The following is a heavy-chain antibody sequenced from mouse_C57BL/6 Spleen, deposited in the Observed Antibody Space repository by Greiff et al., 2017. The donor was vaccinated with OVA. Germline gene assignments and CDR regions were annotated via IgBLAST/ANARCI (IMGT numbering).Heavy chain of an antibody. Sequence: EVKVVESGGGLVQPGESLKLSCESNEYEFPSHDMSWVRKTPEKRLELVAAINSDGGSTYYPDTMERRFIISRDNTKKTLYLQMSSLRSEDTALYYCANYYGSSHWYFDVWGTGTTVTVSS. V-gene: IGHV5-2*01. J-gene: IGHJ1*03. CDR3: ANYYGSSHWYFDV. CDR1: EYEFPSHD. CDR2: INSDGGST. D-gene: IGHD1-1*01.